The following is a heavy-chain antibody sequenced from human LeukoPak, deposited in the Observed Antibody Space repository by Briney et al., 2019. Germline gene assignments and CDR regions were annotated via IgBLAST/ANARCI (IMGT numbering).Heavy chain of an antibody. V-gene: IGHV4-59*07. CDR1: GDSISSYY. CDR2: IYYSGST. D-gene: IGHD2-15*01. J-gene: IGHJ3*02. Sequence: SDTLSLTCTVSGDSISSYYWSWIRQPPGKGLEWIRYIYYSGSTNYSPSLNSRVTISADTSKDQFSLKLSSVTAADTAVYYCARGVVVAAPRGFAFDIWGQGTMVTVSS. CDR3: ARGVVVAAPRGFAFDI.